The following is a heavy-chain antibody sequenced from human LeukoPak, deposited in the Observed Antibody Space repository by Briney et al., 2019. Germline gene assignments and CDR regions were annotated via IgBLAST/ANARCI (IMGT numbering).Heavy chain of an antibody. CDR3: TRGGGAYCGSDCYRNFDS. Sequence: GGSLRLSCAASGLTVSSNYMSWVRQAPGKGLEWVSVIYSGGSTYYADSVKGRFTISRDNSKNTLYLQMNSLGDEDTAVYYCTRGGGAYCGSDCYRNFDSWGQGTLVTVSS. D-gene: IGHD2-21*02. V-gene: IGHV3-66*02. CDR1: GLTVSSNY. J-gene: IGHJ4*02. CDR2: IYSGGST.